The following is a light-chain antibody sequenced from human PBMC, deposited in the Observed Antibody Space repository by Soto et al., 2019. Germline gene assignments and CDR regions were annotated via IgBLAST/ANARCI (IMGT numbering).Light chain of an antibody. J-gene: IGKJ2*01. Sequence: DIQMTQSPSTLSASVGDRVTMTCRASQRINNWLAWYQQKPGKAPDLLIYDVSRLESGVPSRFSGSGSGTEFTLTISSLQPEDSATYYCQQYDSYSPYTFGQGTSLEI. V-gene: IGKV1-5*01. CDR3: QQYDSYSPYT. CDR1: QRINNW. CDR2: DVS.